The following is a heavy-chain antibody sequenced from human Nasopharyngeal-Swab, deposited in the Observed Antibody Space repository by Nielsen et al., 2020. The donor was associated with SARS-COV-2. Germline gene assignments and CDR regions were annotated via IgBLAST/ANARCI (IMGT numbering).Heavy chain of an antibody. Sequence: GGSLRLSCAASGFTFSSYWMHWVRQAPGKGLVWVSRINSDGSSTSYADSVKGRFTISRDNAKNTLYLQMNSLRAEDTAVYYCARDLTPMVIIYAFDMWGQGAMVTVSS. J-gene: IGHJ3*02. CDR2: INSDGSST. CDR1: GFTFSSYW. CDR3: ARDLTPMVIIYAFDM. V-gene: IGHV3-74*01. D-gene: IGHD5-18*01.